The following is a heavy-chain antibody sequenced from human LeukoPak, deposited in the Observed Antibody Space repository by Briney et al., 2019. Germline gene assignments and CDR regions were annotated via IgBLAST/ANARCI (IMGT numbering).Heavy chain of an antibody. CDR2: IKSKTDGGTT. V-gene: IGHV3-15*01. Sequence: GGSLRLSCAASGFTFSNAWMSWVRQAPGKGLEWVGRIKSKTDGGTTDYAAPVKGRFTISRDDSKNTLYLQMNSLRAEDTAVYYCARDTHESGQFDYWGQGTLVTVSS. CDR1: GFTFSNAW. J-gene: IGHJ4*02. CDR3: ARDTHESGQFDY.